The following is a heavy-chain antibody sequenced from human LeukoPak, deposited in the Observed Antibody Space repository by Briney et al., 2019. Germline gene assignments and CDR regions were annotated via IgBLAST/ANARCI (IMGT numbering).Heavy chain of an antibody. CDR2: ISGSGGST. J-gene: IGHJ4*02. CDR1: GFTLSSYA. V-gene: IGHV3-23*01. CDR3: AKASSRWTWGSFDY. D-gene: IGHD6-13*01. Sequence: GGSLRLSCAASGFTLSSYAMSWVRQAPGKGLEWVSAISGSGGSTYYADSVKGRFTISRDNSKNTLYLQMNSLRAEDTAVYYCAKASSRWTWGSFDYRGQGTLVPVSP.